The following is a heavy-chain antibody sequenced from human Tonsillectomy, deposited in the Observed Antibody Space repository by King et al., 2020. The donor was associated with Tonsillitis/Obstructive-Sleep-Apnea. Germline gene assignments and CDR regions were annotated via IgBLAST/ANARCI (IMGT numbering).Heavy chain of an antibody. CDR1: GFTFEDFG. V-gene: IGHV3-20*04. CDR2: INWNGDNT. J-gene: IGHJ4*02. D-gene: IGHD4-17*01. CDR3: ARHFGDPDY. Sequence: VQLVESGGGVVRPGGSLRLSCAASGFTFEDFGMSWVRQAPGKGLEWVSGINWNGDNTRYVDSVKGRFTISRDNAKNSLYLQMSSLRAEDTAFYYCARHFGDPDYWGQGTLVTVSS.